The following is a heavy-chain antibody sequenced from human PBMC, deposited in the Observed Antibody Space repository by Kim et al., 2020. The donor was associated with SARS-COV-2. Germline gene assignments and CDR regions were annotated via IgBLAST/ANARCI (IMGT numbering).Heavy chain of an antibody. Sequence: GGSLRLSCVASGYPFSKYTVGWVRQAPGKGLEWVAVINSDGRYTYYGDSVKGRFTISRDNSKNTCFLQMNSLRAADTAMYFCVKKGETSIAYSRYYYFDHWGQGAPVTVSS. D-gene: IGHD2-21*01. CDR1: GYPFSKYT. V-gene: IGHV3-23*01. CDR2: INSDGRYT. CDR3: VKKGETSIAYSRYYYFDH. J-gene: IGHJ4*02.